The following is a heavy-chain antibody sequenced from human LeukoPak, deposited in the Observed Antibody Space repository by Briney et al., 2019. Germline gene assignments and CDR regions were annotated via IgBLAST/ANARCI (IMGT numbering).Heavy chain of an antibody. V-gene: IGHV3-23*01. CDR1: GFTFSSYA. CDR2: IFGSGGST. J-gene: IGHJ4*02. D-gene: IGHD6-19*01. CDR3: AKTTTGYSSGRFPGWPVDY. Sequence: QAGGSLRLSCAASGFTFSSYAMYWVRQAPGKGLEWVSGIFGSGGSTHYADSVKGRLTISRDNSKNTVYLQMNSLRAEDTAVYYCAKTTTGYSSGRFPGWPVDYWGQGTLVTVSS.